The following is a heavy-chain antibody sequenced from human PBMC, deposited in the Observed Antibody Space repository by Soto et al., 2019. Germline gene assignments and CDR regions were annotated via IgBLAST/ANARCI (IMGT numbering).Heavy chain of an antibody. V-gene: IGHV3-30*18. D-gene: IGHD3-9*01. CDR2: ISNDGSYK. CDR1: GFTFSTYG. J-gene: IGHJ4*02. CDR3: AKPMFDNTWYYFDS. Sequence: GGSLRLSCAASGFTFSTYGMHWVRQAPGKGLEWVALISNDGSYKYSADSVKGRFTISRDNSKNTLYLQMNSLRAEDTAVYYCAKPMFDNTWYYFDSWGQGTLVTVSS.